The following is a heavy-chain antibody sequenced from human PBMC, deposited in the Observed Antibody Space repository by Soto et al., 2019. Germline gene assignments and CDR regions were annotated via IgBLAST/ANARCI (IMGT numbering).Heavy chain of an antibody. CDR1: GYTFTSYA. CDR3: ARVISLGGSSEDY. D-gene: IGHD1-26*01. V-gene: IGHV1-3*01. J-gene: IGHJ4*02. Sequence: GSVKVSCKASGYTFTSYAMHWVRQAPGQRLEWMGWINAGNGNTKYSQKFQGRVTITRDTSASTAYMELSSLRSEDTAVYYCARVISLGGSSEDYWGQGTLVTVSS. CDR2: INAGNGNT.